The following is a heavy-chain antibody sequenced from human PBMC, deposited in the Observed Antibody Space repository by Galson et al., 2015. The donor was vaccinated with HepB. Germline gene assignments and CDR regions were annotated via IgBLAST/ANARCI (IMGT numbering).Heavy chain of an antibody. CDR3: ARVVAAGRGAGAYFDY. D-gene: IGHD6-13*01. J-gene: IGHJ4*02. V-gene: IGHV4-38-2*02. CDR1: GYSISSGYY. CDR2: IYHSGST. Sequence: ETLSLTCSVSGYSISSGYYWGWIRQPPGKGLEWIGSIYHSGSTYYNPSLKSRATILVDASKNQFSLKLSSVTAADTAVYYCARVVAAGRGAGAYFDYWGQGTLVTVSS.